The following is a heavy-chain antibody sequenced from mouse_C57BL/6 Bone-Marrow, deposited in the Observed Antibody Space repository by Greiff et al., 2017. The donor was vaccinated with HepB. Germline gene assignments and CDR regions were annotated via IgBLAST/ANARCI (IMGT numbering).Heavy chain of an antibody. CDR1: GFTFSNYW. D-gene: IGHD1-1*01. Sequence: DVHLVESGGGLVQPGGSMKLSCVASGFTFSNYWMNWVRQSPEKGLEWVAQIRLKSDNYATHYAESVKGRFTISRDDSKSSVYLQMNNLRAEDTGIYYCTTIYYYGSRSSYWYFDVWGTGTTVTVSS. CDR3: TTIYYYGSRSSYWYFDV. J-gene: IGHJ1*03. V-gene: IGHV6-3*01. CDR2: IRLKSDNYAT.